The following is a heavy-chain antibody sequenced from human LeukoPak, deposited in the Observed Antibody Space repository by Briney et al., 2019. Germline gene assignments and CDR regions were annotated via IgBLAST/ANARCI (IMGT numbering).Heavy chain of an antibody. Sequence: SETLSLTCTVSGGSISSGGYYWSWIRQHPGKGLEWIGYIYYSGTTYYNPSLKSRVTISVDTSKNQFSLKLSSVTAADTAVYYCARDIAGRGYFDYWGQGTLVIVSS. J-gene: IGHJ4*02. CDR2: IYYSGTT. D-gene: IGHD2-15*01. V-gene: IGHV4-31*03. CDR1: GGSISSGGYY. CDR3: ARDIAGRGYFDY.